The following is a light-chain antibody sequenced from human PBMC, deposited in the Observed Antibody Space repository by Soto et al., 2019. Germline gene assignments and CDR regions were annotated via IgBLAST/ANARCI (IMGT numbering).Light chain of an antibody. CDR2: EVS. CDR3: SSYTSSSIV. V-gene: IGLV2-14*02. Sequence: QSALTQPASVSGSPGQSITLSCTGTTNDVGTYNLVSWYQQHPGKAPKLMIYEVSNRPSGVSNRFSGSKSGNTASLTISGLQAEDEADYYCSSYTSSSIVFGTGTKVTV. CDR1: TNDVGTYNL. J-gene: IGLJ1*01.